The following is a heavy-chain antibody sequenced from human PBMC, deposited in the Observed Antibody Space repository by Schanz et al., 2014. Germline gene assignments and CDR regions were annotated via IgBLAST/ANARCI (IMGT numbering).Heavy chain of an antibody. V-gene: IGHV3-23*04. Sequence: EVQLVASGGGLVQPGGSLRLSCAASGFTFGDYAMTWVRQAPGKGLEWVSAIGVDGTTTYYADSVKGRFTISRDNSKNTLYLQMNSLRPEDTAVYYCAKYRGYYRVSGSYRELEYWGQGTLVTVSS. D-gene: IGHD3-10*01. J-gene: IGHJ4*02. CDR3: AKYRGYYRVSGSYRELEY. CDR2: IGVDGTTT. CDR1: GFTFGDYA.